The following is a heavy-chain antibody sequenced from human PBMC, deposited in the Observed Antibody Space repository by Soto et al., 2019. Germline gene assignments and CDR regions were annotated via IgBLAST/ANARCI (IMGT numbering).Heavy chain of an antibody. CDR1: GYTFTVYY. CDR2: INPNSGGT. CDR3: ARGYCSGGSCYLRMDV. V-gene: IGHV1-2*04. J-gene: IGHJ6*02. D-gene: IGHD2-15*01. Sequence: ASVKVSCKTSGYTFTVYYIHWVRQAPGQRLEWMGWINPNSGGTNYAQKLQGWVTMTRDTSISTAYMELSSLRSEDTAVYYCARGYCSGGSCYLRMDVWGQGATVTVSS.